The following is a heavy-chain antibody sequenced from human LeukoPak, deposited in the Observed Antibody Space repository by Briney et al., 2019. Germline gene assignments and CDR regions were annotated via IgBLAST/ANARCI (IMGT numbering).Heavy chain of an antibody. J-gene: IGHJ6*02. V-gene: IGHV1-18*04. D-gene: IGHD6-13*01. CDR1: GYTFTSYY. Sequence: GASVKVSCKASGYTFTSYYMHWVRQAPGQGLEWMGWISAYNGNTNYAQKLQGRVTMTTDTSTSTAYMELRSLRSDDTAVYYCAREGSSWADYYGMDVWGQGTTVTVSS. CDR3: AREGSSWADYYGMDV. CDR2: ISAYNGNT.